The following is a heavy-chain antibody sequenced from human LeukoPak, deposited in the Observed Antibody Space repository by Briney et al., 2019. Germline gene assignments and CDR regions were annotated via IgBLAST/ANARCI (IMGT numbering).Heavy chain of an antibody. Sequence: GEALKISCKGSGYSFTSYWIGWVRQMPGKGLEWMGTIYPGDSDTRYSPSFQGQVTISADKSISTAYLQSSSLKASDTAMYYCARCRSYGFFDYWGQGTLVTVSS. CDR2: IYPGDSDT. CDR1: GYSFTSYW. J-gene: IGHJ4*02. D-gene: IGHD5-18*01. CDR3: ARCRSYGFFDY. V-gene: IGHV5-51*01.